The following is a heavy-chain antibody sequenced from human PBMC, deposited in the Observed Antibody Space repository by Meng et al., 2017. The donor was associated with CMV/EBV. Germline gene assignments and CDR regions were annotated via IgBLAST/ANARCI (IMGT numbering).Heavy chain of an antibody. V-gene: IGHV1-69*05. D-gene: IGHD3-10*01. CDR3: AGDLYYYGSGSYYKPGAD. CDR2: IIPIFGTA. Sequence: SVKVSCKASGGTFSSYAISWVRQAPGQGLEWMGGIIPIFGTANYAQKFQGRVTITTDESTSTAYMELSSLRSEDTAVYYCAGDLYYYGSGSYYKPGADWGQGTLVTVSS. J-gene: IGHJ4*02. CDR1: GGTFSSYA.